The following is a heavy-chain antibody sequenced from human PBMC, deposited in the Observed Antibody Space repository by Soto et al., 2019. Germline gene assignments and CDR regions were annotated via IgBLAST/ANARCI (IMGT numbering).Heavy chain of an antibody. V-gene: IGHV1-2*02. CDR1: GYTFTGYY. CDR2: INPNSGGT. CDR3: AREGGYCSSTSCSPSWFDP. D-gene: IGHD2-2*01. Sequence: GASVKVSCKASGYTFTGYYMHWVRQAPGQGLEWMGWINPNSGGTNYAQKFQGRVTMTRDTSISTAYMELSRLRSDDTAVYYCAREGGYCSSTSCSPSWFDPWGQGTLVTVSS. J-gene: IGHJ5*02.